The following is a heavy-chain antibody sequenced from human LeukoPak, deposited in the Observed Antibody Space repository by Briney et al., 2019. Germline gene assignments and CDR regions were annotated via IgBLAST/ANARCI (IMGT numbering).Heavy chain of an antibody. V-gene: IGHV4-34*01. D-gene: IGHD3-16*02. CDR2: INHSGST. CDR3: ARGPGDYVWGSYRRPLDY. Sequence: SETLSLTCAVYGGSFSGYHWSWIRQPPGKGLEWIGEINHSGSTNYNPSLKSRVTISVDTSKNQFSLKLSSVTAADTAVYYCARGPGDYVWGSYRRPLDYWGQGTLVTVSS. J-gene: IGHJ4*02. CDR1: GGSFSGYH.